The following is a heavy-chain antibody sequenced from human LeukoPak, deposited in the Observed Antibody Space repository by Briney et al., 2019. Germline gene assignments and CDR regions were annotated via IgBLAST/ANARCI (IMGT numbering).Heavy chain of an antibody. CDR1: GFTFSGYS. Sequence: PGGSLRLSCAASGFTFSGYSMTWVRQAPGKGLEWISYISSSSTTIYYADSVKGRFTISKDKAKNSLSLQMNSLRDEDTAMYYCARESRYSSDYWGQGTLVTVSS. CDR2: ISSSSTTI. D-gene: IGHD6-13*01. V-gene: IGHV3-48*02. J-gene: IGHJ4*02. CDR3: ARESRYSSDY.